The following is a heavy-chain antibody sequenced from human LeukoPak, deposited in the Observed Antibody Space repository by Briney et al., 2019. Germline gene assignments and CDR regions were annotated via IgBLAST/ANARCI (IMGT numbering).Heavy chain of an antibody. J-gene: IGHJ4*02. CDR3: ARDTTPIPAAADAEVDY. CDR1: GGSISSSSYY. V-gene: IGHV4-39*02. CDR2: IYYSGST. D-gene: IGHD6-13*01. Sequence: SETLSLTCTVSGGSISSSSYYWGWIRQPPGKGLEWIGSIYYSGSTYYNPSLKSRVTISVDTSKNQFSLKLSSVTAADTAVYYCARDTTPIPAAADAEVDYWGQGTLVTVSS.